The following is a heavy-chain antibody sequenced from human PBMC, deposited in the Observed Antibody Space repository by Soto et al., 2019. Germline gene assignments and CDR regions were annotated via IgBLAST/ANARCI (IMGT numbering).Heavy chain of an antibody. CDR2: IIPIFGTA. CDR1: GGTFSSYA. Sequence: SVKVSCKASGGTFSSYAISWVRQAPGQGLEWMGGIIPIFGTANYAQKFQGRVTITADESTSTAYMELSSLRSEDTAVYYCARQADSGSPNAFDIWGQGTMVTVSS. CDR3: ARQADSGSPNAFDI. D-gene: IGHD1-26*01. J-gene: IGHJ3*02. V-gene: IGHV1-69*13.